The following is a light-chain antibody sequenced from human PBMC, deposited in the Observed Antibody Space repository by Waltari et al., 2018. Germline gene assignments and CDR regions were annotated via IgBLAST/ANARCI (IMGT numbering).Light chain of an antibody. CDR3: TSYTSSITLV. V-gene: IGLV2-14*01. CDR2: EVT. CDR1: SSDVGGYNY. J-gene: IGLJ3*02. Sequence: QSALTQPAPVSGPPGQSTTISCTGPSSDVGGYNYPSWYQQHPGKAPKRLIYEVTNRPSGVSDRFSGSKSGNTASLTISGLQAEDEADYYCTSYTSSITLVFGGGTKLTVL.